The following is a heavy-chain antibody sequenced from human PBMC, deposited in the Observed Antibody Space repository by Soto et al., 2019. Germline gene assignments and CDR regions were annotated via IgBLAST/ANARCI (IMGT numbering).Heavy chain of an antibody. V-gene: IGHV3-53*01. CDR3: ATWHEREHAYDV. Sequence: DVHLVESGGGLIQPGESLRLSCAAFGLTVSGKKYVAWVRQAPGQGLEWVSALYDVDGSFYADSVKGRFTTSSDSSKTTVYLQMNGLRPDDTAVYYCATWHEREHAYDVWGQGTTVTVSS. D-gene: IGHD1-26*01. CDR2: LYDVDGS. J-gene: IGHJ3*01. CDR1: GLTVSGKKY.